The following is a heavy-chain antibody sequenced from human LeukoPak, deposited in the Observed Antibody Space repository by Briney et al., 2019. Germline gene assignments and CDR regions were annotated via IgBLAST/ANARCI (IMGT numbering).Heavy chain of an antibody. Sequence: TSETLSLTCAVSGGSISSGGYSWSWIRQPPGKGLEWIGYIYHSGSTYYNPSLKSRVTISVDRSKNQFSLKLSSVTAADTAVYYCASDRYSSSWYYFDYWGQGTLVTVSS. CDR1: GGSISSGGYS. V-gene: IGHV4-30-2*01. D-gene: IGHD6-13*01. CDR3: ASDRYSSSWYYFDY. CDR2: IYHSGST. J-gene: IGHJ4*02.